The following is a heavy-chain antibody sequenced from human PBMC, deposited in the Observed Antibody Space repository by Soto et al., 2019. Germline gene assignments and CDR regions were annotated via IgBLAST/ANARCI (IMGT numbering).Heavy chain of an antibody. D-gene: IGHD6-13*01. CDR1: GGTFSSYT. Sequence: ASVKVSCKASGGTFSSYTISWVRQAPGQGLEWMGRIIPILGIANYAQKFQGRVTITADKSTSTAYMELSSLRSEDTAVYYCARPVSSSSWILSYWGQGTLVTVSS. CDR3: ARPVSSSSWILSY. CDR2: IIPILGIA. J-gene: IGHJ4*02. V-gene: IGHV1-69*02.